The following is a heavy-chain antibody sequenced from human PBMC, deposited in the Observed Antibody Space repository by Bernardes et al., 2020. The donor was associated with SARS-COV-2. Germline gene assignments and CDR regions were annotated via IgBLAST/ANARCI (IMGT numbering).Heavy chain of an antibody. CDR3: ALPRGPYGDFVFDY. CDR2: INPNSGGT. J-gene: IGHJ4*02. D-gene: IGHD4-17*01. CDR1: GYTFTGYY. Sequence: ASVKVSCKASGYTFTGYYMHWVRQAPGQGLEWMGWINPNSGGTNDAQKFQGRVTMTRDTSISTAYMELSRLRSDDTAVYYCALPRGPYGDFVFDYWGQGTLVTVSS. V-gene: IGHV1-2*02.